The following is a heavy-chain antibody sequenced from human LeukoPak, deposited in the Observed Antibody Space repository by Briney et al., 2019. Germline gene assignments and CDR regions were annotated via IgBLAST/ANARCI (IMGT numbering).Heavy chain of an antibody. J-gene: IGHJ4*02. D-gene: IGHD3-22*01. CDR3: ARYHYYDSSGYDY. CDR2: IIPILGNA. Sequence: SVKVSCKASGGTFSSYAISWVRQAPGQRLEWMGRIIPILGNANYAQKFQGRVTITTDTSTSTAYMELRSLRSDDTAVYYCARYHYYDSSGYDYWGQGTLVTVSS. V-gene: IGHV1-69*04. CDR1: GGTFSSYA.